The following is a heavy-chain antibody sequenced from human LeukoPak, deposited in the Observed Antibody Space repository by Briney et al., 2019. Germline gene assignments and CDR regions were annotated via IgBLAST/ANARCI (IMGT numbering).Heavy chain of an antibody. Sequence: PSETLSLTCAVYGGSFSGYYWSWIRQPPGKGLEWIGEINHSGSTNYNPSLKSRVTISVDTSKNQFSLKLSSVTAADTAVYYCAGTYYYDSSGYYYLGYWGQGTLVTVSS. CDR3: AGTYYYDSSGYYYLGY. D-gene: IGHD3-22*01. CDR1: GGSFSGYY. V-gene: IGHV4-34*01. CDR2: INHSGST. J-gene: IGHJ4*02.